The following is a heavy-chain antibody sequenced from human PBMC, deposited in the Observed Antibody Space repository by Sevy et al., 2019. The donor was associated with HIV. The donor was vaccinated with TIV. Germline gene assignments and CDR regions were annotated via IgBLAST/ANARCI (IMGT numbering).Heavy chain of an antibody. D-gene: IGHD5-18*01. J-gene: IGHJ4*02. CDR1: GFTFSSYA. V-gene: IGHV3-23*01. Sequence: GGSLRLSCAASGFTFSSYAMSWVRQAPGKGLEWVSAIGGSGGSTYYADSVKGRFTISRDNSKNTLYLQMNSLRAEDTAVYYCAKDRVGGYSYGYVGYWGQGTLVTVSS. CDR2: IGGSGGST. CDR3: AKDRVGGYSYGYVGY.